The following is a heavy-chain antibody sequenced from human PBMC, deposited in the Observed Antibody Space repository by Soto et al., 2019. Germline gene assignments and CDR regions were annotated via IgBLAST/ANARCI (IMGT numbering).Heavy chain of an antibody. D-gene: IGHD6-19*01. V-gene: IGHV1-18*01. CDR3: AGGRAVAANDAFDI. Sequence: EASVKVSCKASGYTFTSYGISWVRQAPGQGLEWMGWISAYNGNTNYAQKLQGRVTMTTDTSTSTAYMELRSLRSDDTAVYYCAGGRAVAANDAFDIWGQGTMVTVSS. CDR2: ISAYNGNT. CDR1: GYTFTSYG. J-gene: IGHJ3*02.